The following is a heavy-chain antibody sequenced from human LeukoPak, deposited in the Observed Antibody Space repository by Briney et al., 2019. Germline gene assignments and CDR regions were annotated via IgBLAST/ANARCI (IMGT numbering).Heavy chain of an antibody. D-gene: IGHD5-24*01. Sequence: SETLSLTCAVYGGSLSAYYWTWIRQPPGKGLEWIGEINHGGSTNYNPSLKSRVTISVDTSKNQFSLELSSVTAADTAVYYCASLRWLQSPWAAFDIWGQGTMVTVSS. J-gene: IGHJ3*02. V-gene: IGHV4-34*01. CDR1: GGSLSAYY. CDR3: ASLRWLQSPWAAFDI. CDR2: INHGGST.